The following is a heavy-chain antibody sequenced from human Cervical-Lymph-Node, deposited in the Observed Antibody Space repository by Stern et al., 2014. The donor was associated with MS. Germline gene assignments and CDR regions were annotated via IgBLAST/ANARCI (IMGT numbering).Heavy chain of an antibody. V-gene: IGHV3-72*01. CDR2: TRNKANSYTT. CDR3: AVWSGYYSDAFDI. CDR1: GFTFSDHY. D-gene: IGHD3-3*01. Sequence: EVHLVESGGGLVQPGGSLRLSCTASGFTFSDHYMDWVRQAPGKGLEWVGRTRNKANSYTTEYAASVKGRFTISRDDSKNSLYLQMNSLKTEDTAVYYCAVWSGYYSDAFDIWGQGTMVPVSS. J-gene: IGHJ3*02.